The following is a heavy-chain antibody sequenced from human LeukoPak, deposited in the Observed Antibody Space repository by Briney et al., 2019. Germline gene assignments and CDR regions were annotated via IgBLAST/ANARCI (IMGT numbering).Heavy chain of an antibody. D-gene: IGHD2-2*02. V-gene: IGHV3-13*01. CDR2: IGTAGDT. J-gene: IGHJ3*02. CDR1: GFTFSSYD. CDR3: ARSCSSTSCYTPGAFDI. Sequence: GGSLRLSCAASGFTFSSYDMHWVRQATGKGLEWVSAIGTAGDTYYPGSVKGRLTISRENAKNSLYLQMNSLRAGDTAVYYCARSCSSTSCYTPGAFDIWGQGTMVTVSS.